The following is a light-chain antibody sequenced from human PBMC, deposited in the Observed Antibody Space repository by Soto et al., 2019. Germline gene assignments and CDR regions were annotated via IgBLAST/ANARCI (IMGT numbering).Light chain of an antibody. CDR3: AAWDGSLNVEL. J-gene: IGLJ2*01. V-gene: IGLV1-44*01. CDR2: STN. CDR1: SSNIESNT. Sequence: QSVLTQPPSASGTPGQRVTISCSGSSSNIESNTVNWYQQLPGSAPKLLMYSTNQRPSGVPDRFSGSNSGTSASLAISGLQSEDEADYYCAAWDGSLNVELFGRGTKPTVL.